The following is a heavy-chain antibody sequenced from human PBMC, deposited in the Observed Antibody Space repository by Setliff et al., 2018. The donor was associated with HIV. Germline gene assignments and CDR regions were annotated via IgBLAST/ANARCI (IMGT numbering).Heavy chain of an antibody. J-gene: IGHJ4*02. CDR3: ARARSEWVELHSVPSYFDY. Sequence: PSETLSLTCTVSGGSISSGSYYWSWIRQPAGKGLEWIGHIYTSGSTNYNPSLKSRVTISVDTSKNQFSLKLSSVTAADTAMYYCARARSEWVELHSVPSYFDYWGQGTLVTVSS. CDR1: GGSISSGSYY. D-gene: IGHD3-3*01. CDR2: IYTSGST. V-gene: IGHV4-61*09.